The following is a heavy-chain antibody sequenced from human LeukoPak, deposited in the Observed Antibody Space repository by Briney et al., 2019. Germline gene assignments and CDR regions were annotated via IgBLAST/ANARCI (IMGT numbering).Heavy chain of an antibody. CDR2: VNRDGSET. CDR1: GFALSSHW. J-gene: IGHJ6*02. CDR3: ARNNGMDV. V-gene: IGHV3-7*03. Sequence: GGSLRLSCAASGFALSSHWMNWVRQVPGRGPEWVANVNRDGSETYYLDSVKGRFTISKDNAKNSLYLQMNSLRAEDTALYHCARNNGMDVWGQGTTVIVS.